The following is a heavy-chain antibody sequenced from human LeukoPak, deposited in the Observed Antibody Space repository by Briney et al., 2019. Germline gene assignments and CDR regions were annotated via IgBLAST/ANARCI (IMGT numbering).Heavy chain of an antibody. D-gene: IGHD2-2*01. CDR3: AGRRYCSSSSICPKYYYYGMGV. CDR2: ISGSGGST. J-gene: IGHJ6*02. CDR1: GFTFSSYA. V-gene: IGHV3-23*01. Sequence: PGGSLRLSCAASGFTFSSYAMSWVRQAPGKGLEWVSAISGSGGSTYYADSVRGRFTISRDNSKNTLYLLMNSLRAEDTAEYYCAGRRYCSSSSICPKYYYYGMGVWGQGTTVTVSS.